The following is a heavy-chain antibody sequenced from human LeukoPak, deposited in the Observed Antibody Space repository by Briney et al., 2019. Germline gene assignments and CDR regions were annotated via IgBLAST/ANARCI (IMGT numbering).Heavy chain of an antibody. CDR3: ARQVGYNYGNFDF. J-gene: IGHJ4*02. Sequence: SETLSLTCTVSGGSISSSSSTWGWLRQSPGTGLEWIGRIFYSGGTYKNPSLMSRVTLSVDTSQNQFSLELDYVTAADTAVYYCARQVGYNYGNFDFWGQGTLVTVSS. CDR1: GGSISSSSST. D-gene: IGHD5-18*01. V-gene: IGHV4-39*01. CDR2: IFYSGGT.